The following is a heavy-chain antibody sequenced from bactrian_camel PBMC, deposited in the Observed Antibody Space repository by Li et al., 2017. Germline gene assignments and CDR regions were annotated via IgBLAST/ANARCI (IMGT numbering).Heavy chain of an antibody. CDR1: GYTLPMN. J-gene: IGHJ6*01. V-gene: IGHV3S53*01. Sequence: VQLVESGGGSVQAGGSLRLSCVISGYTLPMNMGWFRRLPGQEREGVAAIAGDGRTNYADSVKGRFTISQDTAKNSVYLQMNSLKPEDTAMYYCAARGPYCYTKLSVRDFTYWGQGTQVTVS. CDR2: IAGDGRT. D-gene: IGHD2*01. CDR3: AARGPYCYTKLSVRDFTY.